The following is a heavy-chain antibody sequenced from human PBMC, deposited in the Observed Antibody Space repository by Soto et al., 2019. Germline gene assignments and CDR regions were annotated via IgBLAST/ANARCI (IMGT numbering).Heavy chain of an antibody. V-gene: IGHV1-69*13. CDR1: GGTFSSYA. D-gene: IGHD2-2*01. J-gene: IGHJ6*02. CDR3: ASANSTFHYYYYYGMDV. Sequence: SVKVSCKASGGTFSSYAISWVRQAPGQGLEWMGGIIPIFGTANYAQKFQGRVTITADESTSTAYMELSSLRSEDTAVYYCASANSTFHYYYYYGMDVWGQGTTVNVS. CDR2: IIPIFGTA.